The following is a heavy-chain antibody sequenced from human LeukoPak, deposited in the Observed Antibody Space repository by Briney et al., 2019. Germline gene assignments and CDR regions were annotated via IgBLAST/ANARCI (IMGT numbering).Heavy chain of an antibody. Sequence: SETLSLTCSASGYSISRGYHWAWVRQPPGKGLEWIGSVHHSGATYYNPSLNSRLTISVDTSKNQFSLKMDSVTAADTAVYYCARINFNPDYWGQGTLVSVSS. V-gene: IGHV4-38-2*02. CDR1: GYSISRGYH. CDR3: ARINFNPDY. J-gene: IGHJ4*02. D-gene: IGHD1-14*01. CDR2: VHHSGAT.